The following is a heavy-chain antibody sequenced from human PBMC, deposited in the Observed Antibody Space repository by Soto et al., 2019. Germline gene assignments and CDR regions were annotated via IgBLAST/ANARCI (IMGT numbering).Heavy chain of an antibody. CDR2: IIPIFGTA. CDR1: GGTFSSYA. J-gene: IGHJ5*02. D-gene: IGHD6-13*01. Sequence: SVKVSCKASGGTFSSYAISCVRQAPGQGLEWMGGIIPIFGTANYAQKFQGRVTITADESTSTVYMELSSPGSDDMAVYYCARDSGYSSLWYLNWFGPWGQGTLVTVSS. CDR3: ARDSGYSSLWYLNWFGP. V-gene: IGHV1-69*13.